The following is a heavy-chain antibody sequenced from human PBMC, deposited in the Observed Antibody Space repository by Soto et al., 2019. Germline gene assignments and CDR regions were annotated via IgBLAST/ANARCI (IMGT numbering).Heavy chain of an antibody. CDR2: IIPLFGTT. D-gene: IGHD5-12*01. Sequence: QVQLVQSGAEVKKPGSSVKVSCKASGDTFSGYSISWVRQAPGQGLEWMGGIIPLFGTTNYAQRFQGRVTITADKSTSTAYMELSSLKSEDTAIYYCARDLGSGYDPGDYRGQGTLVTVSS. CDR3: ARDLGSGYDPGDY. CDR1: GDTFSGYS. V-gene: IGHV1-69*14. J-gene: IGHJ4*02.